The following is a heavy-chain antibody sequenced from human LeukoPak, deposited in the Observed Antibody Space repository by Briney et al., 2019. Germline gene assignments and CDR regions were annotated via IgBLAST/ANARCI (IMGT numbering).Heavy chain of an antibody. CDR2: ISGGGGST. J-gene: IGHJ6*02. CDR3: AKDPLGYCSSTSCYGSVHYYYGMDV. D-gene: IGHD2-2*01. V-gene: IGHV3-23*01. Sequence: PGGSLRLSCAASGFTFTSYSMNWVRQAPGKGLEWVSTISGGGGSTYYADSVKGRFTISRDNSKNTLYLQMNSLRAEDTAVYYCAKDPLGYCSSTSCYGSVHYYYGMDVWGRGTTVTVSS. CDR1: GFTFTSYS.